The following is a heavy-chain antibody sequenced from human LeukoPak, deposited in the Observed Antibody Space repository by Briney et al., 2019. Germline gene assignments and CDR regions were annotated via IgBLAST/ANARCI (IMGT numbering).Heavy chain of an antibody. J-gene: IGHJ6*03. Sequence: GGSLRLSCAASGFTFSSYAMSWVRQAPGKGLEWVSAISGSGGSTYYADSVKGRSTISRDNSKNTLYLQMNSLRAEDTAVYYCAKDRGGSYYMDVWGKGTTVTVSS. D-gene: IGHD1-26*01. CDR3: AKDRGGSYYMDV. V-gene: IGHV3-23*01. CDR2: ISGSGGST. CDR1: GFTFSSYA.